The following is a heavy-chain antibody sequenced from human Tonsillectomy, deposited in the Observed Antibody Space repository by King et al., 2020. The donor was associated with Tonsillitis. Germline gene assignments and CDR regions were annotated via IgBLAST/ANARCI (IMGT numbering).Heavy chain of an antibody. Sequence: VQLVESGGGLVQPGGSLRLSCAASGFTFSDFYMSWIRQAPGKGLEWVSHISYSGTYTNYADSVKGRFTISRDNAKDSLYLKLNSLRAEDTAIYYCARPLFGDQWLVPFDSWGQGTLVTVSS. CDR1: GFTFSDFY. CDR2: ISYSGTYT. D-gene: IGHD6-19*01. J-gene: IGHJ4*02. CDR3: ARPLFGDQWLVPFDS. V-gene: IGHV3-11*06.